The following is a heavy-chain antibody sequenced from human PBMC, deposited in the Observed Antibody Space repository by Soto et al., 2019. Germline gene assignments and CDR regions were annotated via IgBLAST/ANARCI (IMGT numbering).Heavy chain of an antibody. D-gene: IGHD3-22*01. V-gene: IGHV4-59*01. Sequence: SETLSLTCTVSGGSISSYYWSWIRQPPGKGLEWIGYIYYSGSTNYNPSLKSRVTISVDTSKNQFSLKLSSVTAADTAVYYCAREGDSSGYYSNWFDPWGQGTLVTVS. CDR2: IYYSGST. CDR1: GGSISSYY. CDR3: AREGDSSGYYSNWFDP. J-gene: IGHJ5*02.